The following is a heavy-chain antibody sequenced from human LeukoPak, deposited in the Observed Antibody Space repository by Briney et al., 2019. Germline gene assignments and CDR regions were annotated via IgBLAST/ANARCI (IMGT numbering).Heavy chain of an antibody. V-gene: IGHV3-21*01. Sequence: PGGSLRLSCAASGFTFSSYAMSWVRQAPGKGLEWVSSISSSSSYIYYADSVKGRFTISRDNAKNSLYLQMNSLRAEDTAVYYCVSSTSGDYYYYYGMDVWGQGTTVTVSS. CDR2: ISSSSSYI. J-gene: IGHJ6*02. CDR1: GFTFSSYA. CDR3: VSSTSGDYYYYYGMDV. D-gene: IGHD2-2*01.